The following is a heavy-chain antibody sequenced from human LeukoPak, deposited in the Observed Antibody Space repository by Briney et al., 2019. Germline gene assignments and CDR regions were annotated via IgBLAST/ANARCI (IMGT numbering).Heavy chain of an antibody. CDR2: ISYDGSNK. J-gene: IGHJ4*02. V-gene: IGHV3-30*18. D-gene: IGHD4-23*01. Sequence: PGGSLRLSCAASGFTFSSCGMHWVRQAPGKGLEWVAVISYDGSNKYYADSVKGRFTISRDNSKNTLYLQMNSLRAEDTAVYYCANLLRWEPYWGQGTLVTVSS. CDR3: ANLLRWEPY. CDR1: GFTFSSCG.